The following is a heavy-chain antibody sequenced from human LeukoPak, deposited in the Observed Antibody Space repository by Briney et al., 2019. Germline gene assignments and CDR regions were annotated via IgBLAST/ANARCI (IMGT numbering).Heavy chain of an antibody. Sequence: PGGSLTLSCAASGLTFSRYNMNWVRQAPGKGMEWDSSIGTSSNNIYYTDSVKGRFTISRDNAKNSLYLQVDSLRVEDTAVYFCASGTVGNYALDYWGQGTLVTVSS. CDR1: GLTFSRYN. J-gene: IGHJ4*02. CDR3: ASGTVGNYALDY. V-gene: IGHV3-21*01. CDR2: IGTSSNNI. D-gene: IGHD4-11*01.